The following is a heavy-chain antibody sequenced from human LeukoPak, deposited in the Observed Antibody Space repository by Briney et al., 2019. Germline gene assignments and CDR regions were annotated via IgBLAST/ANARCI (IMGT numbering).Heavy chain of an antibody. V-gene: IGHV3-48*03. J-gene: IGHJ4*02. CDR1: GFTFSSYE. D-gene: IGHD5-18*01. CDR3: ARASYGYLDY. Sequence: GGSLRLSCAASGFTFSSYETNWVRQAPGKGLEWVSYISSSGSTIYYADSVKGRFTISRDNAKNSLYLQMNSLRAEDTAVYYCARASYGYLDYWGQGTLVTVSS. CDR2: ISSSGSTI.